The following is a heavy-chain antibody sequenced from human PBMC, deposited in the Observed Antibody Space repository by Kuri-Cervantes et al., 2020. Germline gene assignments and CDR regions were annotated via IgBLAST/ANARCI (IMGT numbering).Heavy chain of an antibody. J-gene: IGHJ4*02. V-gene: IGHV3-7*01. CDR1: GFTFSSYS. CDR3: ARGNSFDY. CDR2: IKQDGSEK. Sequence: GESLKISCAASGFTFSSYSMNWVRQAPGKGLEWVANIKQDGSEKYYVDSVKGRFTISRDNAKNSLYLQMNSLRAEDTAVYYCARGNSFDYWGQGTLVTVSS.